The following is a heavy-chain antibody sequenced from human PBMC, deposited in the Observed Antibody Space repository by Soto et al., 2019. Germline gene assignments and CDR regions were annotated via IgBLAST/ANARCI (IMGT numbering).Heavy chain of an antibody. V-gene: IGHV1-69*01. CDR3: ARGGTTVVFKNNYYYYGMDV. D-gene: IGHD4-17*01. CDR1: GGTFSSYA. Sequence: QVQLVQSGAEVKKPGSSVKVSCKASGGTFSSYAISWVRQAPGQGLEWMGGIIPIFGTANYAQKFQGRVTITADESTSTAYMELSSLRSEDTAVYYCARGGTTVVFKNNYYYYGMDVWGQGTTVTVSS. CDR2: IIPIFGTA. J-gene: IGHJ6*02.